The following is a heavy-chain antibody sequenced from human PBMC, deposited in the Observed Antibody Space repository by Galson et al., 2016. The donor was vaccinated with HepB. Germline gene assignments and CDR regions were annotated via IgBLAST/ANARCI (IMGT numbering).Heavy chain of an antibody. CDR1: GYTFTNFP. D-gene: IGHD2-2*01. V-gene: IGHV1-3*01. Sequence: SVKVSCKASGYTFTNFPIHWVRQAPGQRLEWMGWINGGNGNTEYSRKFQGRVTITRDTSASTAYMELISLRSEDSAVYYCARGPSRDSFSGSTCYEGNYYYYGMGVGGQGTTVTVSS. CDR2: INGGNGNT. J-gene: IGHJ6*02. CDR3: ARGPSRDSFSGSTCYEGNYYYYGMGV.